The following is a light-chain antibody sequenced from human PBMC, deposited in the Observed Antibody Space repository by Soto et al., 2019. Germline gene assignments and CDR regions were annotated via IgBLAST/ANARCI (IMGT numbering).Light chain of an antibody. CDR2: DAS. CDR1: PDIRNH. J-gene: IGKJ2*01. Sequence: DIQMTQSPSSLSASVGDRVTITCKARPDIRNHLNWYQQKPGQAPTLLIYDASNSETGVPSRFSGSGSGTDFTFTISSLQPEDIATYYCQQYDDLPYNFGQGTKLEIK. CDR3: QQYDDLPYN. V-gene: IGKV1-33*01.